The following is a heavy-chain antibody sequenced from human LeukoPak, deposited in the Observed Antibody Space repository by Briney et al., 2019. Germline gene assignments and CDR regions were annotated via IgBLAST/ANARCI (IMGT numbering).Heavy chain of an antibody. CDR1: GFTFTSSA. J-gene: IGHJ4*02. CDR3: AAAHSYELPDY. CDR2: IVVGSGNT. D-gene: IGHD5-18*01. V-gene: IGHV1-58*01. Sequence: GASVKVSGKASGFTFTSSAVQWVRQARGQRLEWIGWIVVGSGNTNYAQKFQERVTITRDMSTSTAYMELSSLRSEDTAVYYCAAAHSYELPDYWGQGTLVTVSS.